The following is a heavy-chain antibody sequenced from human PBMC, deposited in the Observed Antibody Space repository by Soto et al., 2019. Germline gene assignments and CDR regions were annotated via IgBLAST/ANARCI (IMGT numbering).Heavy chain of an antibody. V-gene: IGHV1-58*01. D-gene: IGHD3-10*01. Sequence: SVKVSCKASGFTFTTTAVQWVRQARGQRLEWIGWIVVGSGNTNYAQKFQGWVTMTRDTSISTAYMELSRLRSDDTAVYYCARARLLWFGELKGAYGMGVWGQGTTVTVSS. CDR2: IVVGSGNT. CDR1: GFTFTTTA. CDR3: ARARLLWFGELKGAYGMGV. J-gene: IGHJ6*02.